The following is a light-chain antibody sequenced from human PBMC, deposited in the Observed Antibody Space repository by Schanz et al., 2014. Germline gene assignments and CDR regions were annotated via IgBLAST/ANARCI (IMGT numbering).Light chain of an antibody. Sequence: EIVLTQSPGTLSLSPGERATLSCRASQSVSSDYLAWYQQKPGQAPRLLIYGASTRATGIPARFSGSGSGTEFTLTISSLQSEDFAVYYCQQRSNVLTFGGGTKVEIK. J-gene: IGKJ4*01. CDR1: QSVSSDY. CDR3: QQRSNVLT. V-gene: IGKV3D-20*02. CDR2: GAS.